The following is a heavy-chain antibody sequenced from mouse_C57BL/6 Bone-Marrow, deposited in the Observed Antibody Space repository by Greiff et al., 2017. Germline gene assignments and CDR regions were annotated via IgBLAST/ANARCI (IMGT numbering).Heavy chain of an antibody. CDR1: GYTFTDYY. D-gene: IGHD1-1*01. CDR2: INPYNGGT. CDR3: ARPFITTVDY. J-gene: IGHJ2*01. V-gene: IGHV1-19*01. Sequence: EVQLQQSGPVLVKPGASVKMSCKASGYTFTDYYMNWVKQSHGKSLEWIGVINPYNGGTSYNQKFKGKATLTVDKSSSTAYIELNSLTSEDSAVYYCARPFITTVDYWGQGTTLTVSS.